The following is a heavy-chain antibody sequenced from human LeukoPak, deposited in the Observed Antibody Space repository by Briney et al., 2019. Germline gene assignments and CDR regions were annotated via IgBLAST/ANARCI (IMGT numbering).Heavy chain of an antibody. D-gene: IGHD1-26*01. CDR1: GGSISSRSYY. V-gene: IGHV4-39*07. CDR2: IYYSGST. CDR3: ARAGSYLGWFDP. Sequence: PSETLSLTCSVSGGSISSRSYYWGWIRQPPGKGLEWLGTIYYSGSTYYNPSLKSRVTISVDTSKNQFSLKLSSVTAADTAVYYCARAGSYLGWFDPWGQGALVTVSS. J-gene: IGHJ5*02.